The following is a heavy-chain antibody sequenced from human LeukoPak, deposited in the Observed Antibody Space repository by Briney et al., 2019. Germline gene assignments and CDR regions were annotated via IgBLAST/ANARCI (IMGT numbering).Heavy chain of an antibody. CDR2: IKSKTDGVTT. CDR1: GLTFSNAW. Sequence: PGGSLRVSCAASGLTFSNAWMSWVRQAPGKRREWVGRIKSKTDGVTTDYAAPVKCRFTISRDDSKNTLYLQMNSLKTEDTAVYYCTTDSPYYYYGMDVWGKGTTVTVSS. J-gene: IGHJ6*04. V-gene: IGHV3-15*01. CDR3: TTDSPYYYYGMDV.